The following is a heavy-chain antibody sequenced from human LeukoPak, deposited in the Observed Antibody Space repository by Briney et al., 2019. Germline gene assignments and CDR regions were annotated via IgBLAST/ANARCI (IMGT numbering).Heavy chain of an antibody. CDR3: ARGYCSGGSCYVDS. D-gene: IGHD2-15*01. J-gene: IGHJ4*02. CDR1: GGSISSGGYY. V-gene: IGHV4-31*03. Sequence: SETLSLTCTVSGGSISSGGYYWSWIRQHPGKGLAWIGYIHYSGSTYYNPSLKSRLTISVDTSKNQFSLKLSSVTAADTAVYYCARGYCSGGSCYVDSWGQGTLVTVSS. CDR2: IHYSGST.